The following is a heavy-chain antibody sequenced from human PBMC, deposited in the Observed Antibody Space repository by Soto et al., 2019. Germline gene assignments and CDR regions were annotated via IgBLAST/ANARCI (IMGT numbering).Heavy chain of an antibody. V-gene: IGHV3-23*01. CDR1: GFTFSSYA. CDR3: AKDGSYSGSLYYFDY. D-gene: IGHD1-26*01. J-gene: IGHJ4*02. Sequence: GGALGLYCAASGFTFSSYAMSWVRQAPGKGLEWVSAISGSGGSTYYADSVKGRFTISRDNSKNTLYLQMNSLRAEDTAVYYCAKDGSYSGSLYYFDYWGQGTLVPVSS. CDR2: ISGSGGST.